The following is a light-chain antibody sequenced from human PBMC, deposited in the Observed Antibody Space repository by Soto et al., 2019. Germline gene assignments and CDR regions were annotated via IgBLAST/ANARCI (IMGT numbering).Light chain of an antibody. CDR2: GAS. Sequence: EIVLTQSPGTLSLSPGERATLSCRASQSVSSNYITWYQQKPGQAPRRLIFGASSRATGIPDRFSGSGSGTDFTLTISRLEPEDFAVYYCQQYGGSPSTFGQGTKVDIK. CDR1: QSVSSNY. J-gene: IGKJ1*01. CDR3: QQYGGSPST. V-gene: IGKV3-20*01.